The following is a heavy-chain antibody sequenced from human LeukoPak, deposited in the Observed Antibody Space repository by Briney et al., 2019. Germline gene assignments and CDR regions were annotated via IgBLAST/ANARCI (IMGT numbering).Heavy chain of an antibody. V-gene: IGHV3-23*01. Sequence: GGSLRLSCAASGFTFSSSAMSWVRQVPGKGLEWVSGISSSGGSTNYADSVKGRFTISRDNSKNTLYLQMNSLRAEDTAVYYCARTRSYRAYWYFDLWGRGTLVTVSS. CDR1: GFTFSSSA. J-gene: IGHJ2*01. D-gene: IGHD3-16*02. CDR3: ARTRSYRAYWYFDL. CDR2: ISSSGGST.